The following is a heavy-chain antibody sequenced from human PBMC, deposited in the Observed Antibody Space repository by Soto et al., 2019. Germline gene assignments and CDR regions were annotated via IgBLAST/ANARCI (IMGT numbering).Heavy chain of an antibody. Sequence: GGSLRLSCAVSGFTFSSYAMHWVRQAPGKGLEWVASVAYDGSNQYYADSVKGRFSMSRDNFKNTLYPQMNSLRVEDTAVYYCARDSVAVAGTPTFEYWGQGTLVTVSS. CDR2: VAYDGSNQ. J-gene: IGHJ4*02. CDR1: GFTFSSYA. V-gene: IGHV3-30-3*01. CDR3: ARDSVAVAGTPTFEY. D-gene: IGHD6-19*01.